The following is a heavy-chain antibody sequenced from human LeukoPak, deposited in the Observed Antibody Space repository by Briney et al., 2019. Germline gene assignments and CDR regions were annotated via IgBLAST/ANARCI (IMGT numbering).Heavy chain of an antibody. V-gene: IGHV4-4*02. CDR2: IFHSGTT. Sequence: SETLSLTCAVPGGSISSINWWSWVRQPPGKGLEWIGKIFHSGTTDYNPSVKSRVTMSIDKSKNQFSLELRSVTAADTAVYYCARLIGHASGWYLDFWGQGALVTVSS. D-gene: IGHD6-19*01. J-gene: IGHJ4*02. CDR3: ARLIGHASGWYLDF. CDR1: GGSISSINW.